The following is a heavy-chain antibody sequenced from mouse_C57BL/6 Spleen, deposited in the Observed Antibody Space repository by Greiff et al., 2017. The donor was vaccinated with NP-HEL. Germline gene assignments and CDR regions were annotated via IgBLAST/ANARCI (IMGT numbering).Heavy chain of an antibody. CDR3: ASPDSSGYVGYYAMDY. CDR1: GFTFSSYA. Sequence: EVQLVESGGGLVKPGGSLKLSCAASGFTFSSYAMSWVRQTPETRLEWVATISDGGSYTYYPDNVKGRFTISRDNAKNNLYLQMSHLKSEDTAMYYCASPDSSGYVGYYAMDYWGQGTSVTVSS. V-gene: IGHV5-4*01. J-gene: IGHJ4*01. CDR2: ISDGGSYT. D-gene: IGHD3-2*02.